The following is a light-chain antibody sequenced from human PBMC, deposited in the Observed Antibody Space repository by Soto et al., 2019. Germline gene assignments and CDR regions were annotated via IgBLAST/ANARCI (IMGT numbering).Light chain of an antibody. J-gene: IGKJ1*01. CDR2: HAS. CDR1: QSISTS. Sequence: DIEVTQSTSTLSAALRDKVTITCRASQSISTSLAWYQQKPGKAPNLLIYHASSLESGVPSRFRGSGSGTEFTLTISSLQPHDFATYYCQQYHSSSLKLGQGTKVDIK. V-gene: IGKV1-5*01. CDR3: QQYHSSSLK.